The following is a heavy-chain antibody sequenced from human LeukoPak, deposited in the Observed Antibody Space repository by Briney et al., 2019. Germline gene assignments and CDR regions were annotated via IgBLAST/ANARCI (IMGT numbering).Heavy chain of an antibody. Sequence: PSETLSLTCTVSGASINSYYWSWIRQPPGKGLEWIGYIYYSGNTNYNPSLKSRVTISLDTSKNQFSLKLSSVTAADTAVYYCARLEYSHDSSGYYWADWGQGTLVTVSS. CDR1: GASINSYY. CDR2: IYYSGNT. D-gene: IGHD3-22*01. V-gene: IGHV4-59*08. CDR3: ARLEYSHDSSGYYWAD. J-gene: IGHJ4*02.